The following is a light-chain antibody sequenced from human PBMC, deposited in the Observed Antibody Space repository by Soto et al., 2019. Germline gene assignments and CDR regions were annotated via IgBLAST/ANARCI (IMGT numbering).Light chain of an antibody. CDR3: QVWDSRREHLV. Sequence: SYELTQPPSVSVAPGKTARITCGGNNIGSKSVHWYQQKPGQAPVLVIYYDSDRPSGIPERFSGSNSGNTATLTISRGEAGDEADYYCQVWDSRREHLVFGVGTKLTVL. V-gene: IGLV3-21*04. J-gene: IGLJ2*01. CDR1: NIGSKS. CDR2: YDS.